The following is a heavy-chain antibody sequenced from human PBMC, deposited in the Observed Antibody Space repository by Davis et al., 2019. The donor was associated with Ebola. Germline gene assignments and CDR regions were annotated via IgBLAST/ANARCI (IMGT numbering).Heavy chain of an antibody. CDR1: GFTFSNYA. Sequence: GESLKISCAASGFTFSNYAMHWVRQAPGKGLAWVAVVSHSERERFYADSVKGRFTISRDNSENTLYLQMSSLTVDDTAVYYCARAVFHEVLDYWGQGTLVTVSS. V-gene: IGHV3-30*04. D-gene: IGHD3-3*01. CDR3: ARAVFHEVLDY. CDR2: VSHSERER. J-gene: IGHJ4*02.